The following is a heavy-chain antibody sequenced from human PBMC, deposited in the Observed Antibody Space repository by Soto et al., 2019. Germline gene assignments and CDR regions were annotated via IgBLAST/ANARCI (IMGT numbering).Heavy chain of an antibody. CDR2: IWYDGSNK. J-gene: IGHJ6*02. D-gene: IGHD5-18*01. Sequence: PGGSLRLSCAASGFTFSSYGMHWVRQAPGKGLEWVAVIWYDGSNKYYADSVKGRFTISRDNSKNTLYLQMNSLRAEDTAVYYCAKDGGGIDDVDTAMAAYYYYGMDVWGQGTTVTVSS. CDR1: GFTFSSYG. V-gene: IGHV3-30*02. CDR3: AKDGGGIDDVDTAMAAYYYYGMDV.